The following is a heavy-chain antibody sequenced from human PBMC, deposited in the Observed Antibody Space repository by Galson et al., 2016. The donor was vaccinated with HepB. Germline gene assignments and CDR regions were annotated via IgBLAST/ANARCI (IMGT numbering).Heavy chain of an antibody. CDR1: GFTFNSFG. D-gene: IGHD6-13*01. J-gene: IGHJ4*02. V-gene: IGHV3-33*01. CDR3: AREAPIAAPGANDC. CDR2: IWYDGSTK. Sequence: SLRLSCAASGFTFNSFGMHWVRQAPGKGLEWVAVIWYDGSTKYYGDSVKGRFTISRDNSKNTLYLQVNSLRAEDTAIYYCAREAPIAAPGANDCWGQGTQVTVSS.